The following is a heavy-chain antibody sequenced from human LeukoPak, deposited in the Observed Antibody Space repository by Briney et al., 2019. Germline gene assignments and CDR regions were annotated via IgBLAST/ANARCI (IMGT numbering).Heavy chain of an antibody. CDR3: ARGAYYYED. CDR1: GFTFSSHS. V-gene: IGHV3-48*01. Sequence: GGSLRLSCAASGFTFSSHSMNWVRQAPGKGLEWVSYISSSSSTIYYADSVKGRFTISRDNAKNSLYLQMNSLRVEDTAVYYCARGAYYYEDWGQGTLVTVSS. CDR2: ISSSSSTI. D-gene: IGHD3-22*01. J-gene: IGHJ4*02.